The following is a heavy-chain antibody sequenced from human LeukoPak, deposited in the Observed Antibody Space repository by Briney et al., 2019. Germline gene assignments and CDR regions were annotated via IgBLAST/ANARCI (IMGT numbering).Heavy chain of an antibody. J-gene: IGHJ1*01. CDR3: ARGYYDSSDYEYFQH. Sequence: ASVKVSCKASGYTFSGYYLHWVRQAPGQGLEWMGWINPNSGGTNSAQKFQGRVTMTRDTSIVTAYMELSRLRSDDTAVYFCARGYYDSSDYEYFQHWGQGTLVTVSS. D-gene: IGHD3-22*01. CDR1: GYTFSGYY. V-gene: IGHV1-2*02. CDR2: INPNSGGT.